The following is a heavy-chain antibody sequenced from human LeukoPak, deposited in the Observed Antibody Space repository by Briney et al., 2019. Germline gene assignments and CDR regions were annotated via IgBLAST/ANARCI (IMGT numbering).Heavy chain of an antibody. CDR2: IYYSGST. V-gene: IGHV4-59*01. J-gene: IGHJ6*03. CDR1: GGSISSYY. CDR3: ARGGSDFWSGYYTDYYYYYMDV. Sequence: PSETLSLTCTVSGGSISSYYWSWIRQPPGKGLEWIGYIYYSGSTNYNPSLKSRVTISVDTSKNQFSLKLSSVTAADTAVYYCARGGSDFWSGYYTDYYYYYMDVWGKGTTVTVSS. D-gene: IGHD3-3*01.